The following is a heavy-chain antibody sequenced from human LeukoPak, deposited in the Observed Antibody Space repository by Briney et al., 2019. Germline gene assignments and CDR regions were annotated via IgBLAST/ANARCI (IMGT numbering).Heavy chain of an antibody. CDR3: ARGTGALLWFGEFDC. CDR1: GGSISGYY. V-gene: IGHV4-59*01. D-gene: IGHD3-10*01. CDR2: IYYRGST. J-gene: IGHJ4*02. Sequence: PETLSLTCIVSGGSISGYYWRWIRPPPGKGLEWVGYIYYRGSTNYNPSLTSRVTISADTSKSQFSLKLSSVIAADTAVYYCARGTGALLWFGEFDCWGQGTLVTVSS.